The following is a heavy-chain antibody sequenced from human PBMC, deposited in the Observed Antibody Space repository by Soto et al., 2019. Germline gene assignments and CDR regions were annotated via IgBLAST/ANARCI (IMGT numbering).Heavy chain of an antibody. CDR1: GYTFTAYY. Sequence: ASVKVSCKASGYTFTAYYIHWVRQAPGQGLEWVGWINPRNGATNYALKFQGRVTMTRDTSISTAYMELSRLRSDDTALYYWARPPPPGLYYYGMDVWGQGTTVTVSS. J-gene: IGHJ6*02. CDR2: INPRNGAT. V-gene: IGHV1-2*02. CDR3: ARPPPPGLYYYGMDV.